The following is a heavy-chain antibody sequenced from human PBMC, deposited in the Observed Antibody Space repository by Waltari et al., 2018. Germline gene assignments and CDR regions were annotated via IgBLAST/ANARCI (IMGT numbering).Heavy chain of an antibody. J-gene: IGHJ3*02. CDR1: GFTFSSYA. Sequence: QVQLVESGGGVVQPGRSLRLSCAAYGFTFSSYALHWVRQAPGKGLEWVAVISYDGSNKYYADSVKGRFTISRDNSKNTLYLQMNSLRAEDTAVYYCARGGTVVTDAFDIWGQGTMVTVSS. V-gene: IGHV3-30*01. CDR3: ARGGTVVTDAFDI. CDR2: ISYDGSNK. D-gene: IGHD2-21*02.